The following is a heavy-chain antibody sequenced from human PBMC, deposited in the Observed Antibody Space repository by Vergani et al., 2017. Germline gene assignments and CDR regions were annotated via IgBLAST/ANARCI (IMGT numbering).Heavy chain of an antibody. CDR3: ARVSIVVVPAANYYGMDV. D-gene: IGHD2-2*01. Sequence: QVQLVQSGAEVKKPGASVKVSCKASGYTFTGYYMHWVRQAPGQGLEWMGIINPSGGSTSYAQKFQGRVTMTRDTSTSTVYMELSSLRSEDTAVYYCARVSIVVVPAANYYGMDVWGQGTTVTVSS. CDR2: INPSGGST. V-gene: IGHV1-46*03. J-gene: IGHJ6*02. CDR1: GYTFTGYY.